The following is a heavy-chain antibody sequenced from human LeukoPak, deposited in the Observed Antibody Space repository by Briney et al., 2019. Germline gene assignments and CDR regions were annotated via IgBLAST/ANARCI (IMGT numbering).Heavy chain of an antibody. V-gene: IGHV1-2*04. CDR1: GYTFTVYY. Sequence: ASVKVSCKASGYTFTVYYIHCVRQAPGQGLEWMVWSNPNSGGTNYTQKFQGWVTMTRDTSISTAYMERSRLRSDDAAVYYCARGGRTAMGPFDYWGQGTLVTVSS. CDR2: SNPNSGGT. J-gene: IGHJ4*02. CDR3: ARGGRTAMGPFDY. D-gene: IGHD5-18*01.